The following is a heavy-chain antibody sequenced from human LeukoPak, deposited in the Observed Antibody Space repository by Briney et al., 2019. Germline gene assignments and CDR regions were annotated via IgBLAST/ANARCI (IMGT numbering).Heavy chain of an antibody. D-gene: IGHD2-2*01. CDR2: IKSTGDTT. Sequence: ASVQVSCKTSGYTFTSYHMHWVRQAPAQGLERVAIIKSTGDTTVYAQKFQGRVTVTSDTSTSTVYMDLSSLSSEDTAVYYCVREDAHTYYFDFWGPGTLVTVSS. CDR1: GYTFTSYH. V-gene: IGHV1-46*01. J-gene: IGHJ4*02. CDR3: VREDAHTYYFDF.